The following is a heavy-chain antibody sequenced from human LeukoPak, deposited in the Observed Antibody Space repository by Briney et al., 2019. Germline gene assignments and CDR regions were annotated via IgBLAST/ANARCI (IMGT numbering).Heavy chain of an antibody. V-gene: IGHV3-30*18. CDR1: GFTFSSYG. J-gene: IGHJ5*02. Sequence: GGSLRLACAASGFTFSSYGMHWVRQAPGKGLEWVAVISYDGSNNDYADSVKGRFTISRDNSKNTLYLQMNSLRAEDTAVYYCAKDGREASSSPQKYCTNGVCYYNWFDPWGQGTLVTVSS. CDR3: AKDGREASSSPQKYCTNGVCYYNWFDP. CDR2: ISYDGSNN. D-gene: IGHD2-8*01.